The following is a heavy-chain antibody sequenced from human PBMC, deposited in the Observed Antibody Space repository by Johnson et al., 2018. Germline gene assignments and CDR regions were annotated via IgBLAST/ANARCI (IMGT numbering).Heavy chain of an antibody. V-gene: IGHV4-4*07. CDR3: ARDSEQWHVMDV. CDR1: GGSISNYY. CDR2: IHTSGTP. D-gene: IGHD6-19*01. Sequence: QVQLQESGPGLVKPSETLSLTCTVSGGSISNYYWTWIRQPAGKGLGWIGRIHTSGTPNYNPSLKSRVSMSVDTSNKQLSLWLSSVTAADTAVYYCARDSEQWHVMDVWGQGTTVTVSS. J-gene: IGHJ6*02.